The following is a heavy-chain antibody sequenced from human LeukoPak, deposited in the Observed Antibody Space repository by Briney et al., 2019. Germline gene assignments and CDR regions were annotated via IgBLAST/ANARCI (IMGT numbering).Heavy chain of an antibody. V-gene: IGHV3-64*04. CDR3: AAPGIAVAGIYY. CDR2: ISSSGGST. Sequence: PGGSLRLFCSASGFTFSRYAMHWVRQAPGKGLEYVSAISSSGGSTYYADSVKGRFTISRDNSKNTLYLQINSLRAEDTAVYYCAAPGIAVAGIYYWGQGTLVPVSS. CDR1: GFTFSRYA. D-gene: IGHD6-19*01. J-gene: IGHJ4*02.